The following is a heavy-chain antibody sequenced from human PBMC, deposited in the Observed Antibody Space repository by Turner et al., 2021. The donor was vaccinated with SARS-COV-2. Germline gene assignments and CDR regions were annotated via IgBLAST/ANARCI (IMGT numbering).Heavy chain of an antibody. Sequence: EVQLLESGGGLVQTGGSLRLYCAASGFTFSSYGMSWVRQAPGKGLEWVSAISGSGGSTYYADSVKGRFTISRDNSNNTLFLQKDDDGIGDWSVTDVQKGVVAICPIGMTDLRGGQGTLVTVSS. CDR2: ISGSGGST. J-gene: IGHJ4*02. D-gene: IGHD2-21*02. CDR1: GFTFSSYG. V-gene: IGHV3-23*01. CDR3: QKGVVAICPIGMTDLR.